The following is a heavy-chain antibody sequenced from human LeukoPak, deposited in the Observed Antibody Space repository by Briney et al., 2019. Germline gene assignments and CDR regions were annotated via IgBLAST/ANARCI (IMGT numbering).Heavy chain of an antibody. CDR1: GYSFTSYW. Sequence: GESLKISCKGSGYSFTSYWIGWVRQMPGKGLEWMGIIYPGDSDTRYSPSFQGQVTISADKSISTAYLQWSSLKASDTAMYYCARHHQRTGAHYYYYYMDVWGKGTTVTVSS. V-gene: IGHV5-51*01. D-gene: IGHD2-2*01. J-gene: IGHJ6*03. CDR2: IYPGDSDT. CDR3: ARHHQRTGAHYYYYYMDV.